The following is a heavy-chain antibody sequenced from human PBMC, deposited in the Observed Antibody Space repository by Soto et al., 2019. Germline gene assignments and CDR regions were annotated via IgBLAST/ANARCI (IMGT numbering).Heavy chain of an antibody. Sequence: SETLSLTCTVSGGSITVYYLNWIRQPAGKGLECIGHIYTSGTTNYNPSFKSRVTMALDTSQHQFSLRLTSVTAADKAVYYSARAAYKYGPFDYRRQRSLVTVSS. V-gene: IGHV4-4*07. CDR3: ARAAYKYGPFDY. D-gene: IGHD5-18*01. CDR2: IYTSGTT. CDR1: GGSITVYY. J-gene: IGHJ4*02.